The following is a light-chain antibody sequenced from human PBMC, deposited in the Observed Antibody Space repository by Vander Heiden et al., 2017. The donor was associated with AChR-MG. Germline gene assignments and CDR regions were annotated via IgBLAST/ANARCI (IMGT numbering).Light chain of an antibody. Sequence: DIQMTQSPSSLSPSVGDRVTITCRASQGIGNDLGWYQHKPGKAPKRLIYAASSLQSGVPSRFSGSGSGTDFTLTISSLQPEDFATYYCLQHNTYFTFGGGTKVEIK. CDR2: AAS. V-gene: IGKV1-17*01. J-gene: IGKJ4*01. CDR3: LQHNTYFT. CDR1: QGIGND.